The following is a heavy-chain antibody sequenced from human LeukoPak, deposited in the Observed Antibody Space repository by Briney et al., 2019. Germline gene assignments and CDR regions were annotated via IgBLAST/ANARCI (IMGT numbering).Heavy chain of an antibody. V-gene: IGHV4-31*03. CDR2: IYYSGST. J-gene: IGHJ5*02. CDR1: GGSISSGGYY. CDR3: ARQTTRYGFDP. D-gene: IGHD4-11*01. Sequence: SQTLSLTCTVSGGSISSGGYYWSWLRQHPGKGLEWIGYIYYSGSTYYNPSLKSRVTISVDTSKNQFSLKLSSVTAADTAVYYCARQTTRYGFDPWGQGTLVTVSS.